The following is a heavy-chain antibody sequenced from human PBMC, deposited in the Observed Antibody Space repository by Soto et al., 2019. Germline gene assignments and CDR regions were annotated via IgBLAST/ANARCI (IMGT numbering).Heavy chain of an antibody. J-gene: IGHJ4*02. V-gene: IGHV1-24*01. Sequence: ASVKVSCKVSGYTLTELSMHWVRQAPGKGLEWMGGFDPEDGETIYAQKFQGRVTMTEDTSTDTAYTELSSLRSEDTAVYYCATAGEVGATYYFDYWGQGTLVTVSS. CDR2: FDPEDGET. D-gene: IGHD1-26*01. CDR1: GYTLTELS. CDR3: ATAGEVGATYYFDY.